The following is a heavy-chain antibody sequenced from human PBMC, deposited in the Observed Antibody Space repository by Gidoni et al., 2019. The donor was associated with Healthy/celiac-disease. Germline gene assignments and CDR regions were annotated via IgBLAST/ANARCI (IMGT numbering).Heavy chain of an antibody. J-gene: IGHJ5*02. V-gene: IGHV3-21*01. CDR3: ARGNVGSYVNWFDP. CDR1: AFTFSSYS. Sequence: EVQLVESGGGLVKPGGSLRLSCAASAFTFSSYSMNWVRQAPGKGLGWVSSISSSSNYIYYADSVKGRFTIARDNAKNSLYLQMNSLRAEDTAVYFCARGNVGSYVNWFDPWGQRTLVTVSS. D-gene: IGHD1-26*01. CDR2: ISSSSNYI.